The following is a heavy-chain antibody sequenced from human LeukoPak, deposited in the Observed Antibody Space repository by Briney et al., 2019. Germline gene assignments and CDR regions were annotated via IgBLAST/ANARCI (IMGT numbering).Heavy chain of an antibody. V-gene: IGHV1-2*02. CDR2: INPNSGRT. CDR3: ARDRPVTMVTTEWVY. Sequence: ASVKVSCKASGYTFTGYYMHWARQAPGQGLESMGWINPNSGRTNYAQKFQGRVTMTRDTSISTAYMDLNRLTSDDTAVYYCARDRPVTMVTTEWVYWRQGSLVTVSS. D-gene: IGHD4-17*01. CDR1: GYTFTGYY. J-gene: IGHJ4*02.